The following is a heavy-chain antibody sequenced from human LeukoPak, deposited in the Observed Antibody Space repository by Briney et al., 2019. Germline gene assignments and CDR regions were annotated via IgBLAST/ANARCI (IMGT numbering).Heavy chain of an antibody. CDR3: AKLYYYDSSGPFDC. V-gene: IGHV3-23*01. J-gene: IGHJ4*02. CDR1: GFTFRNYA. D-gene: IGHD3-22*01. CDR2: ISGSGGTT. Sequence: PGGSLRLSCAASGFTFRNYAMTWLRQAPGKGLEWVSAISGSGGTTYYADSVKGRFTISRVNSKNTLYLQMNSLRAEDTAVYYCAKLYYYDSSGPFDCWGQGTLVTVSS.